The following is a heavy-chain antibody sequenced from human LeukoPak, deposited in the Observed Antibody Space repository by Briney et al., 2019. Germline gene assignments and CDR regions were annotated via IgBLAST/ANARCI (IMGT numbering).Heavy chain of an antibody. Sequence: PSETLSLTCAVYGGSFSGYYWSWIRQPPGKGLEWIGYIYHSGSTYYNPSLKSRVTISVDRSKNQFSLKLSSVTAADTAVYYCARSRRQQLVNYFDYWGQGTLVTVSS. V-gene: IGHV4-34*01. J-gene: IGHJ4*02. CDR3: ARSRRQQLVNYFDY. D-gene: IGHD6-13*01. CDR1: GGSFSGYY. CDR2: IYHSGST.